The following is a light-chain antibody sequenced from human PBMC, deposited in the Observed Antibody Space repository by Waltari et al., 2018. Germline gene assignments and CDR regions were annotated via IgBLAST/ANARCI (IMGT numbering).Light chain of an antibody. J-gene: IGKJ1*01. CDR2: DSS. CDR1: QSVGRT. Sequence: EIVLTQSPASLSLSPGDRATLSCRASQSVGRTLAWYQQRPGQAPRILIYDSSSMATGMPDRFSGSGSGTDFSLTISRLEPEDFAVYYCQKYGTRPATFGQGTKVEVK. V-gene: IGKV3-20*01. CDR3: QKYGTRPAT.